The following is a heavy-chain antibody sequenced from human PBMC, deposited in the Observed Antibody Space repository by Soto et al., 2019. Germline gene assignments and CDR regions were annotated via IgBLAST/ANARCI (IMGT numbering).Heavy chain of an antibody. CDR1: GFTFSSYG. Sequence: PVGSLRLSCAAAGFTFSSYGMHWVRQAPGTGLEWVAVMSCDGSKYYADTVQARFTISRDNSKNTLYLQINSLRPEDTAVYYCAKDFTPWFGDYFYYYYGMDVWGQGTTVTVSS. CDR3: AKDFTPWFGDYFYYYYGMDV. D-gene: IGHD4-17*01. J-gene: IGHJ6*02. V-gene: IGHV3-30*18. CDR2: MSCDGSK.